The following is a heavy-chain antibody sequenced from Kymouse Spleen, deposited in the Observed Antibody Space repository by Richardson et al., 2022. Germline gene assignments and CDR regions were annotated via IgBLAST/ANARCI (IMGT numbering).Heavy chain of an antibody. J-gene: IGHJ6*02. V-gene: IGHV4-34*01. Sequence: QVQLQQWGAGLLKPSETLSLTCAVYGGSFSGYYWSWIRQPPGKGLEWIGEINHSGSTNYNPSLKSRVTISVDTSKNQFSLKLSSVTAADTAVYYCARGRITGTTNYYYYGMDVWGQGTTVTVSS. CDR1: GGSFSGYY. D-gene: IGHD1-20*01. CDR3: ARGRITGTTNYYYYGMDV. CDR2: INHSGST.